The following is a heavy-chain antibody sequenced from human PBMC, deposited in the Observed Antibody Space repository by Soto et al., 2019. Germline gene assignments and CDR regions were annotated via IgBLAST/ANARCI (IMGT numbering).Heavy chain of an antibody. CDR1: GDSVSSNSAA. CDR2: TYYSSKWYN. CDR3: ARAGMITGTKHFDY. V-gene: IGHV6-1*01. J-gene: IGHJ4*02. Sequence: SQTLSLTCAISGDSVSSNSAAWNWISQSPSRGLECLVRTYYSSKWYNDYAVSVKSRITINPDTSKNQFSMQLNSVTPEDTAVYYCARAGMITGTKHFDYWGQGTLVTVSS. D-gene: IGHD1-7*01.